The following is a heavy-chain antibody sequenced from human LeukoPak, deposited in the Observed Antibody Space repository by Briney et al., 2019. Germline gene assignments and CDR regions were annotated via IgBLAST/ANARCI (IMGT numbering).Heavy chain of an antibody. CDR1: GGSISSYY. V-gene: IGHV4-59*08. J-gene: IGHJ3*02. Sequence: SETLSLTCAVSGGSISSYYWSWIRQPPGKGLEWIGDIYYSGSTNYNPSLKSRVTISVDTSKNQFSLKLSSVTAADTAVYYCARRASELDAFDIWGQGRMLTVSS. D-gene: IGHD1-26*01. CDR2: IYYSGST. CDR3: ARRASELDAFDI.